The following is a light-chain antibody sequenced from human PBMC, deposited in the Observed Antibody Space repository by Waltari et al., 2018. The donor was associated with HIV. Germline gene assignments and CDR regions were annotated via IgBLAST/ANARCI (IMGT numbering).Light chain of an antibody. J-gene: IGLJ3*02. CDR2: DDS. CDR1: NIGTKS. Sequence: SYVLTQPPSVSVAPGQTARITCGGKNIGTKSVHWYQQKPGQAPVLVVYDDSDRPSGIPERFSGSTVGNTATLTITMGEAGDEADVYCQVWDGSRNYAEVMFGGGTTLTV. V-gene: IGLV3-21*02. CDR3: QVWDGSRNYAEVM.